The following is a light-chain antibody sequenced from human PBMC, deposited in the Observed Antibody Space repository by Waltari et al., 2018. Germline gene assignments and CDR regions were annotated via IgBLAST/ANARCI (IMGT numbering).Light chain of an antibody. CDR1: SSNIGAAFD. CDR2: GAN. Sequence: QSVLTQPPSVSGAPGQRVIISCTGSSSNIGAAFDVHWYQQLPGTAPKLLIYGANNRPSGVPDRFSASQSGTSASLAITGLQAEDEADYYCQSFDNSLSGPYVFGTGTRVTVL. CDR3: QSFDNSLSGPYV. J-gene: IGLJ1*01. V-gene: IGLV1-40*01.